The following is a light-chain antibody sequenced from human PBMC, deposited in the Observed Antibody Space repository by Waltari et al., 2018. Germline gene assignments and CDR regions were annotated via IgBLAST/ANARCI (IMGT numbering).Light chain of an antibody. CDR1: NIGNKR. V-gene: IGLV3-21*02. CDR3: QVWDPTSSHWI. Sequence: SYVLTQPSSVSVAPGQTASIACGGENIGNKRVHWYQQRPGQAPVLVVYGSDDRPSGIPDRFSGSNSGGTATLTVSRVGAGDEADYYCQVWDPTSSHWIFGGGTKLTVL. J-gene: IGLJ2*01. CDR2: GSD.